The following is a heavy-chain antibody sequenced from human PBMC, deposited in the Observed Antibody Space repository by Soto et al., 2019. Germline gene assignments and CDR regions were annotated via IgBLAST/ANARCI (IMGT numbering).Heavy chain of an antibody. V-gene: IGHV1-3*01. D-gene: IGHD4-17*01. CDR3: ARTVGYYYGMAV. Sequence: QVQLVQSGTEVKKPGASVKVSCKASGYTFTSYAMHWVRQAPGQRLEWMGWINAGNGNTKYSQKFQGRVTITRDTSASTSYRQLSSLRSEDTAVDYCARTVGYYYGMAVWGQGTTVTVSS. J-gene: IGHJ6*02. CDR1: GYTFTSYA. CDR2: INAGNGNT.